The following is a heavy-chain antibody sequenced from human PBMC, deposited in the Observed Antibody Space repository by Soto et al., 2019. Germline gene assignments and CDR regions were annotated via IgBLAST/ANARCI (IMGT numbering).Heavy chain of an antibody. J-gene: IGHJ6*02. CDR2: ISAYNGNT. CDR1: GYTFTSYG. V-gene: IGHV1-18*04. Sequence: ASVKVSCKASGYTFTSYGISWVRQAPGQGLEWMGWISAYNGNTNYAQKLQGRVTMTTDTSTSTAYMELRSLRSDDTAVYYCARDLGNRYYYYYGMDVWGQGPTVPVSS. D-gene: IGHD2-15*01. CDR3: ARDLGNRYYYYYGMDV.